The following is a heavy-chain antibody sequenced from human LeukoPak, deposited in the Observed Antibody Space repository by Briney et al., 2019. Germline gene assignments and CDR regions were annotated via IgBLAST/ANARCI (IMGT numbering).Heavy chain of an antibody. D-gene: IGHD3-9*01. J-gene: IGHJ6*02. CDR2: INPNSGGT. CDR3: ARGSGYFDWLSPYYYYGMDV. V-gene: IGHV1-2*02. Sequence: ASVKVSCKASGYTFTGYYMHWVRQAPGQGLEWMGWINPNSGGTNYAQKSQGRVTMTRDTSISTAYMELSRLRSDDTAVYYCARGSGYFDWLSPYYYYGMDVWGQGTTVTVSS. CDR1: GYTFTGYY.